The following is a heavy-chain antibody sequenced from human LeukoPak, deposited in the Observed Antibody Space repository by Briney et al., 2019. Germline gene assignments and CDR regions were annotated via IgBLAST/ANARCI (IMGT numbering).Heavy chain of an antibody. Sequence: GGSLRLSCAASGFTFSSYEMNWVRQAPGKGLEWVSYISSSGSTIYYADSVKGRFTISRDNAKNSLYLQMNSLRAEDTAVYYCATLGIRYFDWSLPPVLFDYWGQGTLVTVSS. V-gene: IGHV3-48*03. J-gene: IGHJ4*02. CDR2: ISSSGSTI. CDR3: ATLGIRYFDWSLPPVLFDY. CDR1: GFTFSSYE. D-gene: IGHD3-9*01.